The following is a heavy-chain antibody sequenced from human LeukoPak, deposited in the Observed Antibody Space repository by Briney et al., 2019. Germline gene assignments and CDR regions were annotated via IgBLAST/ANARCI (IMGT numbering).Heavy chain of an antibody. J-gene: IGHJ4*02. CDR1: GFTFSHAW. D-gene: IGHD3-10*01. V-gene: IGHV3-15*01. CDR2: IKNKPDGGTT. Sequence: GGTLRLSCAASGFTFSHAWMSWVRQAPGKGLEWVGRIKNKPDGGTTDYAAPVQGRFTISRDDSKNTLSLQMNSLKAEDTAVYYCTVVNYGSGSYPLGYWGQGTLVTVSS. CDR3: TVVNYGSGSYPLGY.